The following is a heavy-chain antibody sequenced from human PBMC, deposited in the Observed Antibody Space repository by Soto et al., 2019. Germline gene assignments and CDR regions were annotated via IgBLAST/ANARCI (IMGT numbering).Heavy chain of an antibody. J-gene: IGHJ5*02. CDR1: GFTFSSYG. D-gene: IGHD2-15*01. CDR3: ARERWFPPSVNLAWFDP. CDR2: IWYDGSNK. V-gene: IGHV3-33*01. Sequence: VQLVESGGGVVQPGRSLRLSCAASGFTFSSYGMHWVRQAPGKGLEWVAVIWYDGSNKYYADSVKGRFTISRDNSKNTLYLQMNSLRAEDTAVYYCARERWFPPSVNLAWFDPWGQGTLVTVSS.